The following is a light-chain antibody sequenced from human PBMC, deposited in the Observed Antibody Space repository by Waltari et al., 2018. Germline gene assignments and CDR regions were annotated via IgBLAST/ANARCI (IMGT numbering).Light chain of an antibody. CDR2: GAS. CDR3: QHYVRLPAT. Sequence: EIVLTHSPGSLSSSPGERVTLSCRASQSVSRAFAWYQQKPGQAPRLLIFGASNRATGIPDRFSGSGSETDFSITINRLEPEDFAVYYCQHYVRLPATFGRGTKVEIK. CDR1: QSVSRA. V-gene: IGKV3-20*01. J-gene: IGKJ1*01.